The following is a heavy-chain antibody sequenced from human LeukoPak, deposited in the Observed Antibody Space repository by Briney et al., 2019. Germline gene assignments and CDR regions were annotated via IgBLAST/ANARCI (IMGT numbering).Heavy chain of an antibody. D-gene: IGHD2-2*01. Sequence: GGSLRLSCAASGFTFSSYSMNWVRQAPGKGLEWVSSISSSSSYIYYADSVKGRFTISRDNAKTSLYLQMNSLRAEDTAVYYCAREKDIVVVPAAYYYGMDVWGQGTTVTVSS. J-gene: IGHJ6*02. CDR1: GFTFSSYS. CDR2: ISSSSSYI. CDR3: AREKDIVVVPAAYYYGMDV. V-gene: IGHV3-21*01.